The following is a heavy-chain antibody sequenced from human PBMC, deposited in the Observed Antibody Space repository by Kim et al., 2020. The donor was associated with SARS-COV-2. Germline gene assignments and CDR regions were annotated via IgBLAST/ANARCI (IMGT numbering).Heavy chain of an antibody. CDR1: GGSFSGYY. CDR2: INHSGST. D-gene: IGHD6-13*01. J-gene: IGHJ4*02. CDR3: ARGSRLYYSSSWYRTYYFDY. Sequence: SETLSLTCAVYGGSFSGYYWSWIRQPPGKGLEWIGEINHSGSTNYNPSLKSRVTISVDTSKNQFSLKLSSVTAADTAVYYCARGSRLYYSSSWYRTYYFDYWGQVTRVTVSS. V-gene: IGHV4-34*01.